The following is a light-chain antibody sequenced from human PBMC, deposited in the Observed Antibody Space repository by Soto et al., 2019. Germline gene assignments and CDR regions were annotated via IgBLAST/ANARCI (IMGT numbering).Light chain of an antibody. Sequence: EIVMTQSQPTLSVSPGERATLSCRASQSVSSNLAWYQQKPGQAPRLLIYGASARATGIPARFSGSGSGTEFTLTISSLQSEDFAVYYCQQYNNWPSWTFGQGTKVEIK. J-gene: IGKJ1*01. V-gene: IGKV3-15*01. CDR3: QQYNNWPSWT. CDR1: QSVSSN. CDR2: GAS.